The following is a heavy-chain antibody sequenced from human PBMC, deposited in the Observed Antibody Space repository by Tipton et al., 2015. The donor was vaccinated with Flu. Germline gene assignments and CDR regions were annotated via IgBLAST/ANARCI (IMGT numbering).Heavy chain of an antibody. CDR2: IHTSGST. V-gene: IGHV4-61*02. CDR1: CGSISSGSYY. J-gene: IGHJ3*02. CDR3: ARGVIYYDSSGPITDAFDI. D-gene: IGHD3-22*01. Sequence: TLSLTCTVSCGSISSGSYYWSWIRQPAGKGLEWIGRIHTSGSTDYNPSLKSRVTMSVDTSKNQFSLKLSSVTAADTAVYYCARGVIYYDSSGPITDAFDIWGQGTMVTVSS.